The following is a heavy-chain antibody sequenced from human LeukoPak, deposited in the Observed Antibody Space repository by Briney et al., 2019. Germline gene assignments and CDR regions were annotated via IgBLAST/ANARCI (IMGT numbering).Heavy chain of an antibody. CDR2: IYYSGST. J-gene: IGHJ4*02. CDR3: ARAHALYDSSGYPDY. CDR1: GGSTSSGDYY. V-gene: IGHV4-30-4*01. D-gene: IGHD3-22*01. Sequence: SETLSLTCTVSGGSTSSGDYYWSWIRQPPGKGLEWIGYIYYSGSTYYNPSLKSRVTISVDTSKNQFSLKLSSVTAADTAVYYCARAHALYDSSGYPDYWGQGTLVTVSS.